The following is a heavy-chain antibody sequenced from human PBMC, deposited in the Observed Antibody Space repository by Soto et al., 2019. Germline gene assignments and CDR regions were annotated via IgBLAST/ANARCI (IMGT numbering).Heavy chain of an antibody. Sequence: SETLSLTCSLSGGAIGGYYWSWIRQPPGQAREWIGYVSYSGSTDYHPSLKSRVSISIDTSKNQFSLKMISVTAADTAVYYCARHGSDSGWFFFDPWGQGALGTVCS. J-gene: IGHJ5*02. CDR2: VSYSGST. V-gene: IGHV4-59*08. CDR1: GGAIGGYY. CDR3: ARHGSDSGWFFFDP. D-gene: IGHD6-19*01.